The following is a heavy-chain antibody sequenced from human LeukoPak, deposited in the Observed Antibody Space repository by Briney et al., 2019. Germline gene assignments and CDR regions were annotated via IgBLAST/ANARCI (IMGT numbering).Heavy chain of an antibody. CDR3: VKDQGEFDP. J-gene: IGHJ5*02. CDR2: ISYDGSNK. D-gene: IGHD3-10*01. CDR1: GFTFSSYG. Sequence: GGSLRLSCAASGFTFSSYGMHWVRQAPGKGLEWVAVISYDGSNKYYADSVKGRFTISRDNSKNTLYLQLNSLRADDTAVYCCVKDQGEFDPWGQGTLVTVSS. V-gene: IGHV3-30*18.